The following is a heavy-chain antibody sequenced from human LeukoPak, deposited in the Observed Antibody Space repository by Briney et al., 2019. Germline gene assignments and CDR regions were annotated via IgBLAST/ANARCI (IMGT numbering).Heavy chain of an antibody. V-gene: IGHV4-59*08. CDR3: ARHDRVPLYQHGMDV. D-gene: IGHD3-10*01. CDR1: GGSISGYY. Sequence: SETLSLTCTVSGGSISGYYWSYTRQSPGQGLEWIGYILSSGTTLYNPSLRGRVTLSVDTSRNDISLKLTSVTAADTAVYYCARHDRVPLYQHGMDVWGQGTTVTVSS. J-gene: IGHJ6*02. CDR2: ILSSGTT.